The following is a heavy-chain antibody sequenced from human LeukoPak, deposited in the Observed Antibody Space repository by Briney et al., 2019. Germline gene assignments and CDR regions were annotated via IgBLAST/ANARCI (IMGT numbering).Heavy chain of an antibody. CDR3: ARVDHTEAFET. CDR2: ITSSGNYK. CDR1: GFTFSSYS. D-gene: IGHD1-14*01. V-gene: IGHV3-21*01. J-gene: IGHJ3*02. Sequence: GGSLRLSCAASGFTFSSYSMNWVRQAPGKGRGWVSSITSSGNYKYYGDTVKGRFTISRDNAKNSLYLEMNSLRVEDTAVYYCARVDHTEAFETWGQGIVVTVS.